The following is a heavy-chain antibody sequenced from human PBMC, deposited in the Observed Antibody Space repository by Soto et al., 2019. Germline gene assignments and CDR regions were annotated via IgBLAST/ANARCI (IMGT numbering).Heavy chain of an antibody. Sequence: GESLKISCAASGFPFSSYEMNWVRQAPGKGLEWVSYISSSGSTIYYADSVKGRFTISRDNAKNSLYLQMNSLRAEDTAVYYCARGVAVAGLDYWGQGTLVTVSS. D-gene: IGHD6-19*01. J-gene: IGHJ4*02. CDR2: ISSSGSTI. CDR1: GFPFSSYE. CDR3: ARGVAVAGLDY. V-gene: IGHV3-48*03.